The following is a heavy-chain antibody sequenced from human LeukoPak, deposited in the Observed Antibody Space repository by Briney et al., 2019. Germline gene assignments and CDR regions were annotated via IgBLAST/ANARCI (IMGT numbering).Heavy chain of an antibody. Sequence: SGSALVKPTQTLTLTCTFSGFSLSTSGMCVSWIRQPPGKALEWLARIDWDDDKYYSTSLKTRLTISKDTSKNQVVLTMTNMDPVDTATYYCARIKIAGDYGRRAFDVWGQGTMVTVSS. V-gene: IGHV2-70*11. CDR1: GFSLSTSGMC. CDR2: IDWDDDK. D-gene: IGHD4-17*01. J-gene: IGHJ3*01. CDR3: ARIKIAGDYGRRAFDV.